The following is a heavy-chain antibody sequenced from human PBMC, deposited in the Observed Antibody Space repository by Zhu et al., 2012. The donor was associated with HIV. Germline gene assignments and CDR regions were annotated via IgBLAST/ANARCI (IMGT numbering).Heavy chain of an antibody. V-gene: IGHV4-39*01. CDR2: LSYSGST. D-gene: IGHD3-22*01. CDR1: GGSISSSSYY. Sequence: QVQLQESGPGLVKPSETLSLTCAVSGGSISSSSYYWGWVRQPPGKGLEWIGSLSYSGSTYYNPSLKSRLTISVDTSKNQFSLRLSSATAADTAVYYCARHYYYDSSGYRFDQWGQGTLVTVSX. J-gene: IGHJ4*02. CDR3: ARHYYYDSSGYRFDQ.